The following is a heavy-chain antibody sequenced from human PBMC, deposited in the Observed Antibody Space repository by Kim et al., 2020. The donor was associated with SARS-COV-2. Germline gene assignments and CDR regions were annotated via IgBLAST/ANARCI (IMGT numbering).Heavy chain of an antibody. CDR2: T. J-gene: IGHJ6*02. Sequence: TYYPGSVKGRFTIARENAKNSLYLQMNSLRAGDTAVYYCARWGYAGGMDVWGQGTTVTVSS. V-gene: IGHV3-13*01. D-gene: IGHD2-15*01. CDR3: ARWGYAGGMDV.